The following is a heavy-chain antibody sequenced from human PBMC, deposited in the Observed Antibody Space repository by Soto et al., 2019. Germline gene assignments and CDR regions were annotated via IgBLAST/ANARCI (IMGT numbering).Heavy chain of an antibody. CDR3: ARGYNCNDALGD. D-gene: IGHD1-1*01. V-gene: IGHV1-69*02. CDR1: GGTFSSYT. J-gene: IGHJ4*02. CDR2: IIPILGIA. Sequence: QVQLVQSGAEVKKPGSSVKVSCKASGGTFSSYTISWVRQAPGQGLEWMGRIIPILGIANYAQKFQGRVTITADKSTSTAYMELSSLRSEDTAVYYCARGYNCNDALGDWGQGTLVTVSS.